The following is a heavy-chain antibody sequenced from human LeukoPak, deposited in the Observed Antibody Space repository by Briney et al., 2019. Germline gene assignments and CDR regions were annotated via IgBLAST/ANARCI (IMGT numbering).Heavy chain of an antibody. CDR2: ISYDGSNK. CDR1: GFTFSSYA. Sequence: GGSLRLSCAASGFTFSSYAMHWVRQAPGKGLEWVAVISYDGSNKYYADSVKGRFTISRDNSKNTLYLQMNSLRAEDTAVYYCARGSHGWFDNWFDPWGQGTLVTVSS. CDR3: ARGSHGWFDNWFDP. D-gene: IGHD2-15*01. V-gene: IGHV3-30-3*01. J-gene: IGHJ5*02.